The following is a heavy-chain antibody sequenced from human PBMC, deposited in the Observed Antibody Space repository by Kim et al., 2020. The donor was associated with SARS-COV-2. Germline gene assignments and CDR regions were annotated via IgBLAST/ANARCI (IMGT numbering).Heavy chain of an antibody. D-gene: IGHD3-9*01. CDR1: GGSITSGDYY. CDR3: ARALILTCYFQYYFDL. V-gene: IGHV4-39*01. J-gene: IGHJ4*02. CDR2: IHDSGTT. Sequence: SETLSLTCSVSGGSITSGDYYWAWIRQPPGRELEWIGSIHDSGTTYFNASLQSRVILSVDTSTNQFALKLRSVTSTDTAVYFCARALILTCYFQYYFDLWGQGTLVSVSS.